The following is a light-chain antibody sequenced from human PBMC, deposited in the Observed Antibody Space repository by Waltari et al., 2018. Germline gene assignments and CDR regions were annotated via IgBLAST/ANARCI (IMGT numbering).Light chain of an antibody. CDR1: QSVSRT. Sequence: FVLTQSPGTLSLPPGERTTLSCRASQSVSRTLAWYQQKPGQAPLLLIFAASNSATGIPDRFSGSGSGTDFSLIITRLEPEDSAMYYCQHYVRLPATFGQGTKVEIK. V-gene: IGKV3-20*01. J-gene: IGKJ1*01. CDR2: AAS. CDR3: QHYVRLPAT.